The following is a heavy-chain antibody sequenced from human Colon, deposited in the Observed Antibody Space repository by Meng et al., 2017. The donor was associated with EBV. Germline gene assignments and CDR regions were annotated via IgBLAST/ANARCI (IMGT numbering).Heavy chain of an antibody. CDR3: ARGNAYNAPSFDY. D-gene: IGHD5-24*01. Sequence: QVQLQESGPGLVKPSGTLSLTCAVSGASISSNNWWSWVRQPPGKGLEWIGEIYHGGNTNYNPSLKSRVTISVDRSNDQFSLSLSSVTAADTAVYYCARGNAYNAPSFDYWGQGTLVTVSS. CDR2: IYHGGNT. CDR1: GASISSNNW. V-gene: IGHV4-4*02. J-gene: IGHJ4*02.